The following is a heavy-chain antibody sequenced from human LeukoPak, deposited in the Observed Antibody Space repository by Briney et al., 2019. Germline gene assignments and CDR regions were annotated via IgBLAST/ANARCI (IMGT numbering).Heavy chain of an antibody. D-gene: IGHD5-12*01. J-gene: IGHJ4*02. CDR1: GGSISSSTYY. V-gene: IGHV4-39*01. CDR2: IYYTGHT. Sequence: SETLSLTCTVPGGSISSSTYYWGWIRQPPGKGLEWIGSIYYTGHTYYNPSLKSRVAISVDTSKNQFSLKLSSVTAADTAVYYCARQVDIVTTRGGDFDYWGQGTLVTVSS. CDR3: ARQVDIVTTRGGDFDY.